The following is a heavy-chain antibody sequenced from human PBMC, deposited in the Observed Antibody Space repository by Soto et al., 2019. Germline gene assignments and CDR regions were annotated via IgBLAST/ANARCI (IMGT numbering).Heavy chain of an antibody. CDR1: GFTFTSYW. J-gene: IGHJ4*02. CDR2: IKNDGSST. V-gene: IGHV3-74*02. CDR3: ARGGRGGFDY. D-gene: IGHD3-16*01. Sequence: EVQLVESGGDLVQPGGSLRLSCAASGFTFTSYWMHWVRQAPGKGLVWVSRIKNDGSSTNYADSVKGRFTISRDNAKNTVYLQMNSLRAEDTAVYYCARGGRGGFDYWGQGALVTVSS.